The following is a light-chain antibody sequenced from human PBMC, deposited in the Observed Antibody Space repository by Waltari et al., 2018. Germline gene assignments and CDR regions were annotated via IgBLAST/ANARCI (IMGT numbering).Light chain of an antibody. CDR3: QQRANWPIT. J-gene: IGKJ5*01. V-gene: IGKV3-11*01. CDR2: DAF. Sequence: EIVLTQSPATLSLSPGERATISCRASQSVSSYLIWYQQKRGQAPRRLIYDAFNRATGIPARFSGSGSGTDFTLTISSLEPEDFVVYYCQQRANWPITFGQGTRLEIK. CDR1: QSVSSY.